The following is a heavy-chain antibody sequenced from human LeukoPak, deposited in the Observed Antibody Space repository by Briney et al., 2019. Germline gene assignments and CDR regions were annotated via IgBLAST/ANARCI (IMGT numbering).Heavy chain of an antibody. V-gene: IGHV6-1*01. CDR1: GDSLSRNSVS. J-gene: IGHJ4*02. D-gene: IGHD6-19*01. CDR3: ARDRPSSSGWTPLDY. CDR2: PYYWSKWYY. Sequence: ASQTLSLTCAISGDSLSRNSVSSNCIRQSPSRGLEWQGKPYYWSKWYYDYALSVKSRITVNPDTSKNQLSLQLNSVTPEDTAVYFCARDRPSSSGWTPLDYWGQGTLVTVSS.